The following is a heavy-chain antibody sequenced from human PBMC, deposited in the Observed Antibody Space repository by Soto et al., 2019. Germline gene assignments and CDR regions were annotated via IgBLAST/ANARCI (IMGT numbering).Heavy chain of an antibody. CDR1: GGSTSSSSYY. Sequence: PSETLSLTCTVSGGSTSSSSYYWGWIRQPPGKGLEWIGSIYYSGSTYYNPSLKSRVTISVDTSKNQFSLKLSSVTAADTAVYYCARPPRFYDSSGYFSYWGQGTLVTVSS. CDR3: ARPPRFYDSSGYFSY. CDR2: IYYSGST. D-gene: IGHD3-22*01. J-gene: IGHJ4*02. V-gene: IGHV4-39*01.